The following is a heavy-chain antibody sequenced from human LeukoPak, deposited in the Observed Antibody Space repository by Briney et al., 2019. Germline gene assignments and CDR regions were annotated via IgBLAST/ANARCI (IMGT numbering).Heavy chain of an antibody. V-gene: IGHV4-34*01. J-gene: IGHJ4*02. Sequence: SETLSLTCTVYGGSFSGYYWSWIRQPPGKGLEWIGEINHSGSTNYNPSLKSRVTISVDTSKNQFSLKLSSVTAADTAVYYCARASVAGTNLKTFDYWGQGTLVTVSS. D-gene: IGHD2-15*01. CDR2: INHSGST. CDR3: ARASVAGTNLKTFDY. CDR1: GGSFSGYY.